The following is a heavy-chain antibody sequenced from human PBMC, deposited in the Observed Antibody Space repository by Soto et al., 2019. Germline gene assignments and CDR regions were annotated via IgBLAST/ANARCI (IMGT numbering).Heavy chain of an antibody. V-gene: IGHV4-39*01. D-gene: IGHD4-17*01. Sequence: SETLSLTCTVSGGSISSSSYYWGWIRQPPGKGLEWIGSIYYSGSTYYNPSLKSRVTISVDTSKNQFSLKLSSVTAADTAVYYCARRTTDQARWSNQNWFDPWGQGTLVTVSS. CDR3: ARRTTDQARWSNQNWFDP. CDR1: GGSISSSSYY. J-gene: IGHJ5*02. CDR2: IYYSGST.